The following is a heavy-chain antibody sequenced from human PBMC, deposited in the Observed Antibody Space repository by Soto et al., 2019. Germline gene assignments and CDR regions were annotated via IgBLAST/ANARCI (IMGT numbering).Heavy chain of an antibody. CDR2: IKSKTEGGTT. CDR1: VFTFSNAW. V-gene: IGHV3-15*01. J-gene: IGHJ4*02. CDR3: TTGGSYYWIFDY. Sequence: RGSLRLSCAASVFTFSNAWMSWFRQAPGKGLEWVGRIKSKTEGGTTDYAAPVKGRFTISRDDSKNTLYLQMNSLKTEDTAVYYCTTGGSYYWIFDYWGQGTLVTVSS. D-gene: IGHD1-26*01.